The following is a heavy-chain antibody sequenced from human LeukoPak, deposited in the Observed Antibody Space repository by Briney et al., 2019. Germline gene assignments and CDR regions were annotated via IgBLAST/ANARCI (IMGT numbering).Heavy chain of an antibody. J-gene: IGHJ3*02. D-gene: IGHD2-15*01. CDR3: AKIRLVAASLEAFDI. CDR2: IYPADSDT. V-gene: IGHV5-51*01. CDR1: GYSFTNQW. Sequence: GESLKISCKGSGYSFTNQWIGWVRQMPGKGLEWMGIIYPADSDTRYRPSFQGQVTISADESISTAYLQWSSLKASDTAMYYCAKIRLVAASLEAFDIWGQGTMVTVSS.